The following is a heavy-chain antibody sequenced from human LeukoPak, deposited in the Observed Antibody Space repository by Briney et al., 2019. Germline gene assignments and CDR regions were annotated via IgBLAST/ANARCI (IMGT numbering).Heavy chain of an antibody. Sequence: GGSLRLSCTASGFTFSGSAMHWVRQASGKGLEWVGRIRSKANSYATVYAASVKGRFTISRDDSKNTAYLQMNSMKTEDTAVYYCTRGLWVRRSNNTPVDYWGQGTLVTVSP. CDR2: IRSKANSYAT. CDR3: TRGLWVRRSNNTPVDY. J-gene: IGHJ4*02. CDR1: GFTFSGSA. D-gene: IGHD5-12*01. V-gene: IGHV3-73*01.